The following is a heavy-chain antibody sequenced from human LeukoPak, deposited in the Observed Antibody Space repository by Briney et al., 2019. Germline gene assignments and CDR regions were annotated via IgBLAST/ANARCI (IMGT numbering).Heavy chain of an antibody. D-gene: IGHD5-18*01. V-gene: IGHV3-23*01. J-gene: IGHJ4*02. CDR3: AKDLFLARDTAMVTPNFDY. CDR1: GFTFSSYA. CDR2: ISGSGGST. Sequence: GGSLRLSCAASGFTFSSYAMSLVRQAPGKGLEWVSAISGSGGSTYYADSVKGRFTISRDNSKNTLYLQMNSLRAEDTAVYYCAKDLFLARDTAMVTPNFDYWGQGTLVTVSS.